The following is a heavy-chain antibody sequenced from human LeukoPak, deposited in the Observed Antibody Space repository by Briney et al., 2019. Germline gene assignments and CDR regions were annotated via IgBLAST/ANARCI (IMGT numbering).Heavy chain of an antibody. Sequence: PGGSLRLSCAASGFTFGSYAMHWVRQAPGKGLEWVAVISYDGSNKYYADSVKGRFTISRDNSKNTLYLQMNSLRAEDTAVYYCARDIRITMVRGVSDYWGQGTLVTVSS. V-gene: IGHV3-30-3*01. CDR2: ISYDGSNK. D-gene: IGHD3-10*01. CDR3: ARDIRITMVRGVSDY. J-gene: IGHJ4*02. CDR1: GFTFGSYA.